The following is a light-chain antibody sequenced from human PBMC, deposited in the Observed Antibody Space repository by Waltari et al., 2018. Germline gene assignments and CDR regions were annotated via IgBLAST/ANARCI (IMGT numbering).Light chain of an antibody. CDR2: AAS. CDR1: QGISNW. J-gene: IGKJ5*01. CDR3: QQANSIPPT. Sequence: DIQMTQSPSSVSASVGDRVTITWRASQGISNWLAWYQQKPGKAPNLLIYAASSLQSGVPSRFSGSGSGTDFTLTISSLQPEDFATYYCQQANSIPPTFGQGTRLEIK. V-gene: IGKV1D-12*01.